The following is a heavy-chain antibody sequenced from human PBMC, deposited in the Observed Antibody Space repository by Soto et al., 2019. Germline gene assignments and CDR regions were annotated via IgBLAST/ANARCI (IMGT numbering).Heavy chain of an antibody. Sequence: PGESLKISCKGSGYSFNSYWIGWVRQMPGKGLEWMGIIYPGDSDTRYSPSFQGQVTISADKSISTAYLQWSSLKASDTAMYYCARGVPGTYYDSSSYLHYWGQGTLVTVSS. J-gene: IGHJ4*02. CDR3: ARGVPGTYYDSSSYLHY. D-gene: IGHD3-22*01. CDR2: IYPGDSDT. CDR1: GYSFNSYW. V-gene: IGHV5-51*01.